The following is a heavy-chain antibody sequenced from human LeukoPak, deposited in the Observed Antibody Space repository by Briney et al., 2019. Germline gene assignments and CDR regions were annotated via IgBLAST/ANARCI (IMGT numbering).Heavy chain of an antibody. CDR1: GFTFSSYS. D-gene: IGHD3-22*01. V-gene: IGHV3-21*01. J-gene: IGHJ4*02. Sequence: GGSLRLSCAASGFTFSSYSMNWVRQAPGKGLEWVSSISSSSSYIYYADSVKGRFTIPRDNAKNSLYLQMNSLRAEDTAVYYCAGEPYDSSGLYYFDYWGQGTLVTVSS. CDR2: ISSSSSYI. CDR3: AGEPYDSSGLYYFDY.